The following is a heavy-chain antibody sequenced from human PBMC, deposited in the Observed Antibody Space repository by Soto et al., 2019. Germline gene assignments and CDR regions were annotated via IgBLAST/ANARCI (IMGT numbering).Heavy chain of an antibody. CDR3: AKESGYEFDQ. Sequence: QVQLVESGGGVVQPGRSLRLSCEVSGFTFSSYGMHWVRQATGKGLEWVTRISNDVSNTKYSGSVKGRFTVTRDNSKNTMYLQMNSLRPEDTAVYYCAKESGYEFDQWGQGALVTVSS. CDR1: GFTFSSYG. D-gene: IGHD5-12*01. V-gene: IGHV3-30*18. CDR2: ISNDVSNT. J-gene: IGHJ5*02.